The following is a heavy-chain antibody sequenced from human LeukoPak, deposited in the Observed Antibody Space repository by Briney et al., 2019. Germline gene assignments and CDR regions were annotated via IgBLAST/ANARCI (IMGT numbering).Heavy chain of an antibody. J-gene: IGHJ4*02. CDR3: ARGRRTHEDY. CDR2: INPNSGGT. CDR1: GYTFTGYY. Sequence: GASVKVSCKSSGYTFTGYYMHWVRQAPGQGLEWMGWINPNSGGTNYAQKVQGRVTMTRDTSISTAYMELSRLRSDDTAVYYCARGRRTHEDYWGQGTLVTVSS. D-gene: IGHD1-14*01. V-gene: IGHV1-2*02.